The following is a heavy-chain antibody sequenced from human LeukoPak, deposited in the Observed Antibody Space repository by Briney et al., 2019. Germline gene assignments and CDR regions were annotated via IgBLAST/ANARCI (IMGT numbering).Heavy chain of an antibody. Sequence: SQTLSLTCTVSGGSISSGGYYWRWLRQHPGKRLEWLAYIYSSARTYSTPPLKSRVPLSVDTSKTQFSLKLSSVTAADTAVYYCARGYDFWSDYFFDYWGQGTPVTVSS. D-gene: IGHD3-3*01. CDR3: ARGYDFWSDYFFDY. CDR2: IYSSART. J-gene: IGHJ4*02. V-gene: IGHV4-31*03. CDR1: GGSISSGGYY.